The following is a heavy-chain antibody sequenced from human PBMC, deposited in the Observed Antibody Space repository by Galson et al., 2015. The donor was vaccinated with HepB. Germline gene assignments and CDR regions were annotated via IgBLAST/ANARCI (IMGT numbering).Heavy chain of an antibody. CDR2: ISSSSSYI. Sequence: SLRLSCAASGFTFSSYSMNWVRQAPGKGLEWVSSISSSSSYIYYADSVKGRFTISRDNAKNSLYLQMNSLRAEDTAVYYCARVLVVGFDAFDIWGQGTMVTVSS. CDR3: ARVLVVGFDAFDI. J-gene: IGHJ3*02. CDR1: GFTFSSYS. D-gene: IGHD3-22*01. V-gene: IGHV3-21*01.